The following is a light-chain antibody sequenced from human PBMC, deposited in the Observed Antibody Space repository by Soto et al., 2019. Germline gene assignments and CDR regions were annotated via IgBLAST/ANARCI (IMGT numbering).Light chain of an antibody. CDR3: AAWDDSLNGPV. CDR2: SNN. J-gene: IGLJ2*01. Sequence: QSVLTQPPSASGTPGQRVTISCSGSSSNIGSNTVNWYQQLPGTAPKLLIYSNNQRPSGVPDRFSDSKSGTSASLAISGLQSEDEADYYCAAWDDSLNGPVFGGGTKVTV. CDR1: SSNIGSNT. V-gene: IGLV1-44*01.